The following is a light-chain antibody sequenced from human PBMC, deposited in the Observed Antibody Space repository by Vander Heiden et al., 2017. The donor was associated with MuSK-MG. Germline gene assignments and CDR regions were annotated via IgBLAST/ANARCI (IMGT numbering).Light chain of an antibody. J-gene: IGKJ1*01. Sequence: DSVMTQSPDFLAIPPGERATIHCKASQTVLHSANTKNYLACYQQKPGQTPKLHIYWASARKAAVPDRFSGRGSGTDFTLTIISLQAVDVAVYYCKQDYPSPQTFGQGTKLEI. V-gene: IGKV4-1*01. CDR1: QTVLHSANTKNY. CDR3: KQDYPSPQT. CDR2: WAS.